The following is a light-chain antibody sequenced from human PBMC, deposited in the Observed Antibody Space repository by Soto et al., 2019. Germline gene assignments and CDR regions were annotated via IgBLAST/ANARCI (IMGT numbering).Light chain of an antibody. V-gene: IGKV4-1*01. CDR1: QSILDRSKNKYY. CDR3: QQYFTSPWT. J-gene: IGKJ1*01. CDR2: WAS. Sequence: DIVMTQSPDSPAVSLGERATFNCKSSQSILDRSKNKYYLAWYQQKSGQPPKLLIYWASLRESGVPDRFTGSGSGTDFTLTISSLQAEDVAVYYCQQYFTSPWTFGQGTKVEI.